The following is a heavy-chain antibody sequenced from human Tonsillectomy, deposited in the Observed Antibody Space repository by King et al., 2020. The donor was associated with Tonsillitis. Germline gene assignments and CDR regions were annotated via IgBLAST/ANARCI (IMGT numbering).Heavy chain of an antibody. CDR2: INPNSGGT. CDR3: ATLPGAYYYSGVDV. CDR1: GYTFTGFY. D-gene: IGHD2-2*01. J-gene: IGHJ6*02. Sequence: VQLVQSGAEVRKPGASVKVSCKASGYTFTGFYIHWVRQAPGQGLEWMGWINPNSGGTNYGQKFQGRVTMTRDTSINTAFMELSRLRSDDTAMYYCATLPGAYYYSGVDVWGQGTTVTVSS. V-gene: IGHV1-2*02.